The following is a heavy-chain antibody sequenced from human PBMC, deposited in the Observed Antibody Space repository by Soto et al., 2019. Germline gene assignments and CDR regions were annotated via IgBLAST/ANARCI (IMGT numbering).Heavy chain of an antibody. CDR1: GFTFSDYY. Sequence: GGSLRLSCAASGFTFSDYYMSWIRQAPGKGLEWVSYISSSSSYTNYADSVKGRVTMTRDTSLTTVYMQLNRLTSDDSAVYYCARDLIVDGPDNYAMDVWGQGTTVTVSS. CDR3: ARDLIVDGPDNYAMDV. V-gene: IGHV3-11*05. CDR2: ISSSSSYT. J-gene: IGHJ6*02. D-gene: IGHD3-22*01.